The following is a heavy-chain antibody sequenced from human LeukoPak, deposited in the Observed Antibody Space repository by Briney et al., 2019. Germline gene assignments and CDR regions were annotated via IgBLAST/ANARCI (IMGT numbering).Heavy chain of an antibody. CDR3: AREYSSSSGKALDY. CDR2: ISSSSSTI. CDR1: GLTFSTFS. J-gene: IGHJ4*02. D-gene: IGHD6-6*01. V-gene: IGHV3-48*02. Sequence: GGSLRLSCAASGLTFSTFSMNWVRQAPGKGLEWVSYISSSSSTIYYADSVKGRFTISRDNAKNSLHLQMNSLRDEDTAVYYCAREYSSSSGKALDYWGQGTLVTVSS.